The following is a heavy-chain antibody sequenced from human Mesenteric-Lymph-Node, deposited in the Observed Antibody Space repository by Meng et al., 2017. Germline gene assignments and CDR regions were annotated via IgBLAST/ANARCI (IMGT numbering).Heavy chain of an antibody. CDR2: ISGSGGGT. Sequence: EVQLLESGGGLVQPWGSLRLSCAASGFTFRTYGMSWVRQAPGKGLEWVSGISGSGGGTYYGDSVKGRFTISRDNSKNTLYLQMSSLRAEDTAIYYCAKGDSGWYQEYNWFDPWGQGTLVTVSS. D-gene: IGHD6-19*01. J-gene: IGHJ5*02. CDR3: AKGDSGWYQEYNWFDP. V-gene: IGHV3-23*01. CDR1: GFTFRTYG.